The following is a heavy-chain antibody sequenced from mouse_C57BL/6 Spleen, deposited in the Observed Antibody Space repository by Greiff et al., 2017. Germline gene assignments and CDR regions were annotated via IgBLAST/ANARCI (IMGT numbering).Heavy chain of an antibody. Sequence: QVHVKQPGAELVKPGASVKLSCKASGYTFTSYWMHWVKQRPGQGLEWIGMIHPNSGSTNYNEKFKSKATLTVDKSSSTAYMQLSSLTSEDSAVYYCAREEIYDYDGAWFAYWGQGTLVTVSA. CDR3: AREEIYDYDGAWFAY. D-gene: IGHD2-4*01. J-gene: IGHJ3*01. CDR2: IHPNSGST. V-gene: IGHV1-64*01. CDR1: GYTFTSYW.